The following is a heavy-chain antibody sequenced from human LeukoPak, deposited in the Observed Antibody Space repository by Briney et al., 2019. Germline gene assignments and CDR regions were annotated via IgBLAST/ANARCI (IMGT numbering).Heavy chain of an antibody. CDR3: ARDLRGNYGSGRGYYYYMDV. Sequence: GGSLRLSCAASGFTFSSYGMHWVRQAPGKGLEWVAVIWYDGSNKYYADSVKGRFTISRDNAKNSLYLQMNSLRAEDTAVYYCARDLRGNYGSGRGYYYYMDVWGKGTTVTVSS. V-gene: IGHV3-33*01. CDR1: GFTFSSYG. CDR2: IWYDGSNK. D-gene: IGHD3-10*01. J-gene: IGHJ6*03.